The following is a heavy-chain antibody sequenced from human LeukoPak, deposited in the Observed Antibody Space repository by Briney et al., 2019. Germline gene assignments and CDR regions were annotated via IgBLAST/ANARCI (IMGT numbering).Heavy chain of an antibody. CDR3: ARYDFNKFFDY. CDR1: GGSISSDDPS. CDR2: LYYSGIT. V-gene: IGHV4-30-4*07. J-gene: IGHJ4*02. Sequence: SETLSLTCTVSGGSISSDDPSWSWIRQPPGKGLEWIGYLYYSGITFYNPSLRSRVTISPDMSRNQFSLKLTSVTAADTAVYYCARYDFNKFFDYWGQGTLVTVSS. D-gene: IGHD3-3*01.